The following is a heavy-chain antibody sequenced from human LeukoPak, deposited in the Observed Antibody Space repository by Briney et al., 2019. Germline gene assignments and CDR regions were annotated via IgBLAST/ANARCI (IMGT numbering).Heavy chain of an antibody. V-gene: IGHV3-7*03. CDR1: GFTFSSHW. J-gene: IGHJ4*02. Sequence: GGSLRLSCAASGFTFSSHWMSWVRQAPGKGLEWVANIKQDGSEKYYVDSVKGRFTISRDNAKNSLYLQMNSLRAEDTAVYYCAKKSGGVITHFDYWGQGTLVTVSS. D-gene: IGHD1-14*01. CDR2: IKQDGSEK. CDR3: AKKSGGVITHFDY.